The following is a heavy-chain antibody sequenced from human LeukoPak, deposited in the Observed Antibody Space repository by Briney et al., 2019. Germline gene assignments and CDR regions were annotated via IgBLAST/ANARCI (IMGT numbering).Heavy chain of an antibody. D-gene: IGHD5-18*01. CDR3: ARGGYSYGLYYYYYYMDV. V-gene: IGHV4-59*12. Sequence: SETLSLTCTVSGGSISSYYWSWIRQPPGKGLEWIGYIYYGGSTNYNPSLKSRVTISVDTSKNQFSLKLSSVTAADTAVYYCARGGYSYGLYYYYYYMDVWGKGTTVTVSS. CDR1: GGSISSYY. CDR2: IYYGGST. J-gene: IGHJ6*03.